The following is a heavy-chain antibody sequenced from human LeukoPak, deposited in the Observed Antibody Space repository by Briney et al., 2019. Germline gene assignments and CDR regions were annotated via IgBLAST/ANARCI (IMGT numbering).Heavy chain of an antibody. CDR3: ARYLGYCSSTSCPLL. CDR2: INTHGNTA. D-gene: IGHD2-2*01. Sequence: PGGSLRLSCAVSGFKFNSYWMNWVRQVPGKGLVWVAHINTHGNTANYADSVKGRFTISRDNAKNSLYLQMNSLRAEDTAVYYCARYLGYCSSTSCPLLWGQGTLVTVSS. CDR1: GFKFNSYW. V-gene: IGHV3-74*01. J-gene: IGHJ4*02.